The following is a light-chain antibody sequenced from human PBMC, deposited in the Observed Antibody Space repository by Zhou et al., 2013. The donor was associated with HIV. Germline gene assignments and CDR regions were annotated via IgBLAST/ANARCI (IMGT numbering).Light chain of an antibody. CDR3: LQHNSYPFT. CDR1: QGISSY. Sequence: DIQMTQSPSTLSASTGDRVTITCRASQGISSYLAWYQQKPGKAPKRLIYAASSLQSGVPSRFSGSGSGTDFTLTIRSLQPEDFATYYCLQHNSYPFTFGPGTKVDVK. CDR2: AAS. J-gene: IGKJ3*01. V-gene: IGKV1-17*03.